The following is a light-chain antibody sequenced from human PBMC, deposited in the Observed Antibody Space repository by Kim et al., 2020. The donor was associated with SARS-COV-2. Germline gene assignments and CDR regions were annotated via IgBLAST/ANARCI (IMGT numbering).Light chain of an antibody. CDR1: QSVSSSF. CDR3: QQYGSPFT. Sequence: EIVLTQSPGTLSLSPGERATLSCRASQSVSSSFLAWYQQKPGQAPRLLIYGASSGATGIPDRFSGSGSGTDFTLTISRLEPEDFAVYYCQQYGSPFTFGGGTKLEI. V-gene: IGKV3-20*01. J-gene: IGKJ4*01. CDR2: GAS.